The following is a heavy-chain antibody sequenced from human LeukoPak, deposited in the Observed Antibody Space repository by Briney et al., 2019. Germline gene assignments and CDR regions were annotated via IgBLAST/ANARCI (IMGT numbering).Heavy chain of an antibody. Sequence: SVKVSCKASGGTFSSYAISWVRQAPGQGLEWMGGIIPIFGTANYAQKFQGRVTITADESTSTAYMELSSLRSEDTAVYYCASSIGCCGGDCYWGQGTLVTVSS. CDR3: ASSIGCCGGDCY. V-gene: IGHV1-69*13. CDR2: IIPIFGTA. J-gene: IGHJ4*02. D-gene: IGHD2-21*01. CDR1: GGTFSSYA.